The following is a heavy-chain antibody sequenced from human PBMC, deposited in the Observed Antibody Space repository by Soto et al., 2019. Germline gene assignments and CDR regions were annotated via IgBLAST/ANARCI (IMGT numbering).Heavy chain of an antibody. CDR2: IYYSGSP. Sequence: PSGTLSLTSAVSGYSIAPSHWWGWIRQPPGMGIEWIEYIYYSGSPYYNPSLKSRFTMSLDTSKIPFSLTVTSVTAVDTAVYFCERAMGGSSTSCYSYYYYCMDVWGQGTTVTVSS. J-gene: IGHJ6*02. CDR3: ERAMGGSSTSCYSYYYYCMDV. CDR1: GYSIAPSHW. V-gene: IGHV4-28*03. D-gene: IGHD2-2*01.